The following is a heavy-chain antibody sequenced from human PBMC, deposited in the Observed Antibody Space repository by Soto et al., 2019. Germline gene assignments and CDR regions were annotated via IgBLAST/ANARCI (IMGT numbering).Heavy chain of an antibody. CDR1: GGSISSGGYY. CDR2: IYYSGST. CDR3: ARGYGDYGTNWFDP. V-gene: IGHV4-31*03. Sequence: QVQLQESGPGLVKPSQTLSLTCTVSGGSISSGGYYWSWVRQHPGKGLEWIGYIYYSGSTYYNPSLKSRVTISVDTSKNQFSLKLSSVTAADTAVYYCARGYGDYGTNWFDPWGQGTLVTVSS. J-gene: IGHJ5*02. D-gene: IGHD4-17*01.